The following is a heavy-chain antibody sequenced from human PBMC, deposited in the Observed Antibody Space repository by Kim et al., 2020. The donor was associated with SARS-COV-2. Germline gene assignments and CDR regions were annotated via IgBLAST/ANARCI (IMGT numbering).Heavy chain of an antibody. V-gene: IGHV3-13*05. J-gene: IGHJ6*02. CDR1: GFTFSSYD. Sequence: GGSLRLSCAASGFTFSSYDMHWVRQATGKGLEWVSAIGTAGDPYYPGSVKGRFTISRENAKNSLYLQMNSLRAGDTAVYYCARVHGVGDDLGVYYYYGMDVWGQGTTVTVSS. CDR2: IGTAGDP. CDR3: ARVHGVGDDLGVYYYYGMDV. D-gene: IGHD1-26*01.